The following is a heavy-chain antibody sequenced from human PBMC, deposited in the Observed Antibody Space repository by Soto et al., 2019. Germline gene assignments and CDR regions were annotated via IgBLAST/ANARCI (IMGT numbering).Heavy chain of an antibody. Sequence: ASVKVSCKASGYTFTTYQMHWVRQAPGQGLEWMGIVNPSSHSTSYAQKFQGRVTMTSDTSTSTVYMELSSLRSEDTAVYYCARDSSHWSSDYWSQGTRVTVSS. CDR1: GYTFTTYQ. CDR2: VNPSSHST. CDR3: ARDSSHWSSDY. J-gene: IGHJ4*02. D-gene: IGHD2-2*01. V-gene: IGHV1-46*01.